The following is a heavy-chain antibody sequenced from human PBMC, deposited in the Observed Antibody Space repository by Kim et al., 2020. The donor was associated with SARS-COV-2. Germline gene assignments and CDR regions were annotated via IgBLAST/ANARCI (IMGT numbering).Heavy chain of an antibody. CDR1: GGTFSSYA. Sequence: SVKVSCKASGGTFSSYAISWVRQAPGQGLEWMGRIIPILGIANYAQKFQGRVTITADKSTSTAYMELSSLRSEDTAVYYCARPLPRYSNYPYYYYMDVWGKGTTVTVSS. CDR3: ARPLPRYSNYPYYYYMDV. J-gene: IGHJ6*03. V-gene: IGHV1-69*04. D-gene: IGHD4-4*01. CDR2: IIPILGIA.